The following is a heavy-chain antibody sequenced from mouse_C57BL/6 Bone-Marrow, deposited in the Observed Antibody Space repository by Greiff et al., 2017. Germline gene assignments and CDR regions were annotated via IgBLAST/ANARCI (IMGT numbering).Heavy chain of an antibody. CDR2: IWSGGST. V-gene: IGHV2-2*01. CDR1: GFSLTSYG. Sequence: VQLVESGPGLVQPSQSLSITCTVSGFSLTSYGVHWVRQSPGKGLEWLGVIWSGGSTDYNAAFISRLSISKDNSKSQVFFKMNSLQADDTAIYYCARNSHDGYYVGFAYWGQGTLVTVSA. CDR3: ARNSHDGYYVGFAY. J-gene: IGHJ3*01. D-gene: IGHD2-3*01.